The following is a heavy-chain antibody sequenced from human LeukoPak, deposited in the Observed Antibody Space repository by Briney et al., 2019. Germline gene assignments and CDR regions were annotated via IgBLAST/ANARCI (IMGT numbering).Heavy chain of an antibody. CDR2: FDPEDGET. D-gene: IGHD1-14*01. CDR3: ATFRYLLGAFDI. CDR1: EYTLTELS. Sequence: ASVKVSCKVSEYTLTELSMHWVRQAPGKGLEWMGGFDPEDGETIYAQKFQGRVTMTEDTSTDTAYMELSSLRSEDTAVYYCATFRYLLGAFDIWGQGTMVTVSS. J-gene: IGHJ3*02. V-gene: IGHV1-24*01.